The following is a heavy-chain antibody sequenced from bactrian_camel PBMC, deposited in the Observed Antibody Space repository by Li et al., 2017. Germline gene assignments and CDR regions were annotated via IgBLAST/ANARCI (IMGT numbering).Heavy chain of an antibody. V-gene: IGHV3S53*01. Sequence: HVQLVESGGGSVQAGGALGLTCTMPESIARTYCTGWYRQIPGKERGPVAVFDVDGSQAYTSSVKGRFTIPHDNAKNSVDLQMNSLKPDDTAVYYCAATGQMLSVAGCRTQGTQVTVS. CDR1: ESIARTYC. CDR2: FDVDGSQ. J-gene: IGHJ4*01. D-gene: IGHD1*01.